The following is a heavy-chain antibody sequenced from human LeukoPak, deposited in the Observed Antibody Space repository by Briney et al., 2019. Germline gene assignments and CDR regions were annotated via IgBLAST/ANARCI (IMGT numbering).Heavy chain of an antibody. Sequence: SVKVSCKASGGTFSSYAISWVRQAPGQGLEWMGGIIPIFGTANYAQKFKGRVTATRDTSTSTVYMEMSSLNSEDTAVYYCARGLESSGWYGMDVWGQGTTIIVSS. D-gene: IGHD6-19*01. V-gene: IGHV1-69*05. J-gene: IGHJ6*02. CDR2: IIPIFGTA. CDR3: ARGLESSGWYGMDV. CDR1: GGTFSSYA.